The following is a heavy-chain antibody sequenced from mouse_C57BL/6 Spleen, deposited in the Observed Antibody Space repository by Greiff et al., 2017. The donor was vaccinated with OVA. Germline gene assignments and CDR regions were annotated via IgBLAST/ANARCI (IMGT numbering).Heavy chain of an antibody. CDR2: ISSGSSTI. D-gene: IGHD1-1*01. V-gene: IGHV5-17*01. CDR1: GFTFSDYG. J-gene: IGHJ4*01. Sequence: EVQRVESGGGLVKPGGSLKLSCAASGFTFSDYGMHWVRQAPEEGLEWVAYISSGSSTIYYADTVKGRFTISRDNAKNTLFLQMTSLRSEDTAMYYCARPPVVPMDYWGQGTSVTVSS. CDR3: ARPPVVPMDY.